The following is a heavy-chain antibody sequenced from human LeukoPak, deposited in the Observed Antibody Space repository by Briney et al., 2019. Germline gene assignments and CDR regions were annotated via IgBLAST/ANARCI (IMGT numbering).Heavy chain of an antibody. CDR2: ITSTSTYT. CDR1: GFTFSNYN. CDR3: ARDWGYYGSGSYPDY. Sequence: GGSLRLSCAAPGFTFSNYNMNWVRQAPGKSLEWVSSITSTSTYTFYADSVKGRFIISRDNAENSLYLEMHSLRAEDTAVYYCARDWGYYGSGSYPDYWGQGTLVTVSS. D-gene: IGHD3-10*01. J-gene: IGHJ4*02. V-gene: IGHV3-21*01.